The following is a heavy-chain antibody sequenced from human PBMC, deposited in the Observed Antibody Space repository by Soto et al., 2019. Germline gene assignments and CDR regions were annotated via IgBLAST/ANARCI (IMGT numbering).Heavy chain of an antibody. J-gene: IGHJ4*02. CDR1: GFSLSTSGMC. CDR3: ARMGIRSSSYYFDY. D-gene: IGHD6-6*01. Sequence: SGPTLVNPTQTLTLTCTFSGFSLSTSGMCVSWIRQPPGKALEWLALIDWDDDKCYSTSLKTRLTISKDTSKNQVVLTMTNMDPVDTATYYCARMGIRSSSYYFDYWGQGTLVTVSS. CDR2: IDWDDDK. V-gene: IGHV2-70*01.